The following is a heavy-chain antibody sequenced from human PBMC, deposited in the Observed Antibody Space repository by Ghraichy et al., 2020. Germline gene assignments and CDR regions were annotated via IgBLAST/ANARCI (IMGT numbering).Heavy chain of an antibody. Sequence: SETLSLTCTVSGGSISSYYWSWNRQPPGKGLEWIGYIYYSGSTNYNPSLKSRVTISVDTSKNQFSLKLSSVTAADTAVYYCARVAWYSIAGFDPWGQGTLVTVSS. CDR3: ARVAWYSIAGFDP. D-gene: IGHD2-15*01. CDR1: GGSISSYY. J-gene: IGHJ5*02. V-gene: IGHV4-59*08. CDR2: IYYSGST.